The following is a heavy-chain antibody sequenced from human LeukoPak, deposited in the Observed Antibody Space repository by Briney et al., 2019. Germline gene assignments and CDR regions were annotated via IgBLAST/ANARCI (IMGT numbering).Heavy chain of an antibody. Sequence: SETLSLTCAVSGGSISSGGYSWSWIRQPPGKGLEWIGYIYHSGSTYCNPSLKSRVTISVDRSKNQFSLKLSSVTAADTAVYYCARAPLAYCGGDCYYYFDYWGQGTLVTVSS. J-gene: IGHJ4*02. V-gene: IGHV4-30-2*01. CDR1: GGSISSGGYS. CDR2: IYHSGST. CDR3: ARAPLAYCGGDCYYYFDY. D-gene: IGHD2-21*02.